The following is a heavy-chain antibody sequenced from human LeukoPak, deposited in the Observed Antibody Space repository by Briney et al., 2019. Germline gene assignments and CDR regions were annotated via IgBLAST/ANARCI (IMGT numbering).Heavy chain of an antibody. Sequence: GGSLRLSCAASGFTVSSNYMSWVRQAPGKGLEWVSVIYSGGSTYYADSVKGRFTISRDNSKNTLYLQMNSLRAEDTAVYYCARVRFGESPAYYMDVWGKGTTVTVSS. CDR1: GFTVSSNY. D-gene: IGHD3-10*01. CDR3: ARVRFGESPAYYMDV. CDR2: IYSGGST. V-gene: IGHV3-53*01. J-gene: IGHJ6*03.